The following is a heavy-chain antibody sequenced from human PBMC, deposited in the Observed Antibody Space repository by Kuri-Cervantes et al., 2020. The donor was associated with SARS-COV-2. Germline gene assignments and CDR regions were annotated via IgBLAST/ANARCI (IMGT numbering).Heavy chain of an antibody. D-gene: IGHD3-3*01. CDR1: GYTLTELS. J-gene: IGHJ5*02. CDR2: FDPEDGET. Sequence: ASVKVSCKVSGYTLTELSMHWVRQAPGKGLEWMGGFDPEDGETIYAQKFQGRVTMTRDTSTSTVYMELSSLRSEDTAVYYCAREDYGFWSGYSTEEKYNPFDPWGQGTLVTVSS. V-gene: IGHV1-24*01. CDR3: AREDYGFWSGYSTEEKYNPFDP.